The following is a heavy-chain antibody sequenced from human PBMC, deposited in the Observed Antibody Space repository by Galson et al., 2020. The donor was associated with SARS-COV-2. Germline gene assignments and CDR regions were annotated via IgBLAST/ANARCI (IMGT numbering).Heavy chain of an antibody. D-gene: IGHD3-10*01. V-gene: IGHV3-33*01. Sequence: GGSMRLSCAASGFNFNNYGMHWVRQAPGKGLEWVAVIWYDGSEIFYADSVKGRFTISRDNSKNTLYLQMNSLRAEDTAVYYCARDRFEYRPVDFEYWVQGTLVTVS. J-gene: IGHJ4*02. CDR2: IWYDGSEI. CDR3: ARDRFEYRPVDFEY. CDR1: GFNFNNYG.